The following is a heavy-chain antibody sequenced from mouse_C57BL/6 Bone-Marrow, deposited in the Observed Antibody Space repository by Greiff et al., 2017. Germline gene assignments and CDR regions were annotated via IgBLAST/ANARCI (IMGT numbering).Heavy chain of an antibody. V-gene: IGHV1-26*01. J-gene: IGHJ2*01. CDR2: INPNHGGT. CDR3: ALYYGSSYDY. D-gene: IGHD1-1*01. CDR1: GYTFTDYY. Sequence: VQLQQSGPELVKPGASVKISCKASGYTFTDYYMNWVKQSHGQSLEWIGDINPNHGGTSYNQKFKGKATLTVDKSSSTAYMELRSLTSEDSAVYYWALYYGSSYDYGGQGTTLTVPS.